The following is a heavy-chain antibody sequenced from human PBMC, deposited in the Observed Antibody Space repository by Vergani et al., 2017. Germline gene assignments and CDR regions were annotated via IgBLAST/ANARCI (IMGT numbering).Heavy chain of an antibody. D-gene: IGHD2-15*01. Sequence: VQLVESGGGVVQPGGSLRLSCGASGFTFSSYTMTWVRQAPGKGLEWVSAISGSGGKTFYTDSVKGRLTISRDNSKDTLYLQMNSLRVEDTAIYYCAKARDPNCKGGNCYSYYYGLDLWGQGTTVTVSS. J-gene: IGHJ6*02. CDR1: GFTFSSYT. V-gene: IGHV3-23*04. CDR2: ISGSGGKT. CDR3: AKARDPNCKGGNCYSYYYGLDL.